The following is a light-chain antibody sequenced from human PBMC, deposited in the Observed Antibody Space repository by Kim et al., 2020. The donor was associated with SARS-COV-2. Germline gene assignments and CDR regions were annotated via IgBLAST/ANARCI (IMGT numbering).Light chain of an antibody. CDR2: SNN. CDR3: AAWDDSLNGYV. J-gene: IGLJ1*01. V-gene: IGLV1-44*01. Sequence: GQGVAISCSGSSSNIGSNTVNWYQQLPGTAPKLLIYSNNQRPSGVPDRFSGSKSGNSASLAISGLQSEDEADYYCAAWDDSLNGYVFGTGTKVTVL. CDR1: SSNIGSNT.